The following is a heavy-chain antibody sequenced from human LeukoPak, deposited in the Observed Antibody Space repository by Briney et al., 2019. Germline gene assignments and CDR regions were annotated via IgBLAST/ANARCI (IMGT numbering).Heavy chain of an antibody. J-gene: IGHJ3*01. CDR3: ARRSTYYPPWV. V-gene: IGHV4-31*03. CDR2: INHSGST. D-gene: IGHD3-10*01. CDR1: GGSISSGGYY. Sequence: SETLSLTCTVSGGSISSGGYYWSWIRQHPGKGLEWIGEINHSGSTNYNPSLKSRVTISVDTSKNQFSLKLSSVTAADTAVYYCARRSTYYPPWVWGQGTMVTVSS.